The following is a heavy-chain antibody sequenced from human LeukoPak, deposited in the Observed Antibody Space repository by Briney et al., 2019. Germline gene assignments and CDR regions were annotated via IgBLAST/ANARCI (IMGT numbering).Heavy chain of an antibody. Sequence: GGSLRLSCAASGFNFRSYDMSWVCQAPGRGLEWVSGIGRTGGSTYYADSVKGRFTISRDNAKNTLYLQMNTLRADDTAVYYCAKHDTWIQLWFFDYWGQGTLVTVSS. D-gene: IGHD5-18*01. CDR1: GFNFRSYD. J-gene: IGHJ4*02. CDR3: AKHDTWIQLWFFDY. CDR2: IGRTGGST. V-gene: IGHV3-23*01.